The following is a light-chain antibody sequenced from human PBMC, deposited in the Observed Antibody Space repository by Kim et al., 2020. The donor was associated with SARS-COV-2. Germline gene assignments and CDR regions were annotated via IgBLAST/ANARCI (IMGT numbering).Light chain of an antibody. Sequence: SYELIQPPSVSVAPGKTATITCEGHNIGAKSVHWYEQKPGQAPVLVIYEDYDRPSGIPERFSGSNSGNTATLTISRVEAGDEADFYCQVWDSSSEHVVFGGGTQLTVL. CDR3: QVWDSSSEHVV. J-gene: IGLJ2*01. CDR1: NIGAKS. V-gene: IGLV3-21*03. CDR2: EDY.